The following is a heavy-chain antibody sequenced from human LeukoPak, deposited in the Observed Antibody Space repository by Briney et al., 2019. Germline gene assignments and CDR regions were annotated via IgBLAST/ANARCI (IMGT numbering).Heavy chain of an antibody. CDR2: INQDGSAQ. J-gene: IGHJ3*02. Sequence: GGSLRLSCAASGFTFSHYYMTWVRQAPGKGLEWVANINQDGSAQYYVDSVKGRFTISRDNAKNSQSLRMNSLKAEDTAVYFCARNPYRGTFDIWGQGTMVTVSS. D-gene: IGHD5-18*01. CDR1: GFTFSHYY. CDR3: ARNPYRGTFDI. V-gene: IGHV3-7*01.